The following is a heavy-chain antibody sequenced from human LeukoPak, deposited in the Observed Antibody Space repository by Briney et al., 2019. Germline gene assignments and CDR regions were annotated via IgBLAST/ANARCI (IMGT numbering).Heavy chain of an antibody. V-gene: IGHV4-59*01. CDR3: ARDTEVNWSDP. Sequence: PSETLSLTCTVSGGSISSYYWSWIRQPPGKGLEWIGYIYYSGSTNYNPSLKSRVTISVDTSKNQFSLKLSSVTAADTAVYYCARDTEVNWSDPWGQGTLVTVSS. CDR2: IYYSGST. J-gene: IGHJ5*02. CDR1: GGSISSYY.